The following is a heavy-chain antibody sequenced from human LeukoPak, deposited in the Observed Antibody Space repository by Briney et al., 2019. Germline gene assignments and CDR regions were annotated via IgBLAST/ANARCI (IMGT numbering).Heavy chain of an antibody. CDR3: ARLYYYGSGSPPY. V-gene: IGHV3-53*01. Sequence: EGSLRLSCAASGLTLSDNYMSWVRQAPGKGLEWVSVIYSGGTTTYYADSVKGRFTISRDNSQNTLYLQMSGLRAGDTAVYYCARLYYYGSGSPPYWGQGTLVTVSS. CDR2: IYSGGTTT. D-gene: IGHD3-10*01. CDR1: GLTLSDNY. J-gene: IGHJ4*02.